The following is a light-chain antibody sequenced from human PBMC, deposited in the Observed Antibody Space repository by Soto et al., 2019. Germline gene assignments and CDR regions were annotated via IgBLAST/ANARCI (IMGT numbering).Light chain of an antibody. V-gene: IGLV1-40*01. Sequence: VLTQPPSVSGAPGQRVTISCTGSSSNIGAGYDVHWYQQLPGTAPKLLIYGNSNRPSGVPDRFSGSKSGTSASLAITGLQAEDEADYYCQSYDSSLTGSVFGGGTKLTVL. CDR1: SSNIGAGYD. CDR2: GNS. J-gene: IGLJ2*01. CDR3: QSYDSSLTGSV.